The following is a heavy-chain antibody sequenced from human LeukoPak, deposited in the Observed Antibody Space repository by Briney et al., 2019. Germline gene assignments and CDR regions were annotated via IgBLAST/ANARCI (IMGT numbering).Heavy chain of an antibody. CDR2: ISGSGDST. Sequence: GGSLRLSCAASGFTFSSYSMNWVRQAPGKGLEWVSGISGSGDSTYYADSVKGRFTISRDTSKNTLYLQMNSLRAEDTAVYYCAKDRGTTRNYFDYWGQGTLVTVSS. D-gene: IGHD1-7*01. V-gene: IGHV3-23*01. CDR1: GFTFSSYS. CDR3: AKDRGTTRNYFDY. J-gene: IGHJ4*02.